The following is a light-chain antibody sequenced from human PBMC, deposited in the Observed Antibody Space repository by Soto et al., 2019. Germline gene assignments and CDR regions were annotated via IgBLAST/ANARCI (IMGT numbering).Light chain of an antibody. CDR3: HQRSNWPLT. V-gene: IGKV3-11*01. CDR2: DAS. CDR1: QSVSGF. Sequence: EIVLTQSPDTLSLSPGERATLSCRASQSVSGFLAWYQQKPGQAPRLLIFDASNRATGIPARFSASGSGTDFTLTISSLETEDFAVYYCHQRSNWPLTFGGGTKVDSK. J-gene: IGKJ4*01.